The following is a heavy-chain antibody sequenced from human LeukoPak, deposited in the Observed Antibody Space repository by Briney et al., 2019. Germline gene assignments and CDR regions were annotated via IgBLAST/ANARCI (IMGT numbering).Heavy chain of an antibody. V-gene: IGHV1-46*01. J-gene: IGHJ3*02. CDR3: ARVRDGYNDAYDI. CDR1: GYTFTSYY. D-gene: IGHD5-24*01. Sequence: ASVKVSCKASGYTFTSYYMHWVRQAPGQGLEWMGIINPTGGSTSYAQKFQGRVTMTRDTSTSTVYMELSSLKSEDTAVYYCARVRDGYNDAYDIWGQGTMVTVSS. CDR2: INPTGGST.